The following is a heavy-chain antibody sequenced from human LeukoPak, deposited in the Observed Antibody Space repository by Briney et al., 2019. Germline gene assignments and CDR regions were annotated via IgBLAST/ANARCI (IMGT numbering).Heavy chain of an antibody. V-gene: IGHV4-59*01. Sequence: SETLSLTCTDSGGSISSYYWSWIRQPPGTGLEWLGYIYYSGSTNYNPSLKSRVTISVDTSKNQFSLKLSSVTAADTAVYYCASGIAVAGTRGDYWGQGTLVTVSS. CDR3: ASGIAVAGTRGDY. J-gene: IGHJ4*02. D-gene: IGHD6-19*01. CDR1: GGSISSYY. CDR2: IYYSGST.